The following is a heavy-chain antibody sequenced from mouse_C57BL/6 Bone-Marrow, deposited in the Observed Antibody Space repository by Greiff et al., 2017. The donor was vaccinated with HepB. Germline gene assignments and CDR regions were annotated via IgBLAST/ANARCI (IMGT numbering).Heavy chain of an antibody. Sequence: QVQLQQSGAELARPGASVKLSCKASGYTFTSYGISWVKQRTGQGLEWIGEIYPRSGNTYYNDKFKGKATLTADKSSSTAYMELRSLTSEDSAFYFCASFPRWGQGTTLTVSS. CDR1: GYTFTSYG. J-gene: IGHJ2*01. V-gene: IGHV1-81*01. CDR3: ASFPR. CDR2: IYPRSGNT.